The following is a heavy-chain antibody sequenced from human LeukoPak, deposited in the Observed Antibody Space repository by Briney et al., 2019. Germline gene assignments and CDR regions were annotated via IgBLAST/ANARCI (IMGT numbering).Heavy chain of an antibody. D-gene: IGHD3-10*01. CDR3: ASTTPDYYGSGRPMGYFDY. V-gene: IGHV5-51*01. J-gene: IGHJ4*02. CDR1: GYSFTSYW. CDR2: IYPGDSDT. Sequence: GESLKISCKGSGYSFTSYWIGWVRQMPGKGLEWMGIIYPGDSDTRYSPSFQGQVTISADKSISTAYLQWSSLKASDTAMYYCASTTPDYYGSGRPMGYFDYWGQGTLVTVSS.